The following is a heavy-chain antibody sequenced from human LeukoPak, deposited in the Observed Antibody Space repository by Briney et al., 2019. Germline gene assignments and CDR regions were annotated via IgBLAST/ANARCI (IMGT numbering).Heavy chain of an antibody. Sequence: PSETLSLTCTVSGGSISSGGYYWSWIRQHPGKGLEWIGYIYYSGSTYYNPSLKSRVTISVDTSKNQFSLKLSSVTAADTAVYYCARDPAYYDFWSGSHNWFDPWGQGTLVTVSS. V-gene: IGHV4-31*03. J-gene: IGHJ5*02. CDR1: GGSISSGGYY. D-gene: IGHD3-3*01. CDR3: ARDPAYYDFWSGSHNWFDP. CDR2: IYYSGST.